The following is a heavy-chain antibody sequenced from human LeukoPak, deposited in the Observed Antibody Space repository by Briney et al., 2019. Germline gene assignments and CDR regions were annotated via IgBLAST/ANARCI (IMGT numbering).Heavy chain of an antibody. CDR2: ISAYNANT. CDR3: ARDRSGSSWYRFDP. Sequence: VASVKVSCKASAYTFTSYGISWVRQAPGQGLEWMGWISAYNANTNYAQKLQGRVTMTADTSTSTAYMELSSLRSEDTAVYYCARDRSGSSWYRFDPWGQGTLVTVPS. J-gene: IGHJ5*02. V-gene: IGHV1-18*01. CDR1: AYTFTSYG. D-gene: IGHD6-13*01.